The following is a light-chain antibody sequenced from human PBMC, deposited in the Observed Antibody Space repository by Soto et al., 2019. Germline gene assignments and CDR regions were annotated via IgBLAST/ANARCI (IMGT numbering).Light chain of an antibody. J-gene: IGLJ1*01. CDR2: EDN. CDR1: SSDVGFYKL. CDR3: CSYAGGTISGV. V-gene: IGLV2-23*01. Sequence: QSVLTQPASVSGAPGQSITISCTGTSSDVGFYKLVSWYQQHPGKVPKLIISEDNKRPSGVSNRFSGSKSGNTASLTISGLQAEHEADYYCCSYAGGTISGVLGNGTKLTV.